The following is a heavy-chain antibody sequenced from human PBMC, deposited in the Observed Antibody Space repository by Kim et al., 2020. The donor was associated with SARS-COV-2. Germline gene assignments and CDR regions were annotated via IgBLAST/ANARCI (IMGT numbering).Heavy chain of an antibody. J-gene: IGHJ4*02. V-gene: IGHV3-11*05. D-gene: IGHD5-12*01. CDR2: ISSSSGYT. CDR3: ARGLRDGYNWDLSPYFDY. Sequence: GGSLRLSCAASGFTFSDYYMSWIRQAPGKGLEWVSYISSSSGYTNYADSVRGRFTISRDDAKNSLFLQMNSLRAEDTAVYYCARGLRDGYNWDLSPYFDYWGQGTLVTVSS. CDR1: GFTFSDYY.